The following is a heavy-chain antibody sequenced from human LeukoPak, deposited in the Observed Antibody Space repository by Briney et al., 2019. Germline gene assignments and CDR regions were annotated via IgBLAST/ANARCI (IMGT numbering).Heavy chain of an antibody. Sequence: GGSLRLSCAASGFTFSSYAMHWVRQAPGKGLEWVAVISYDGSNKYYADSVKGRFTISRDNSKNTLYLQMNSLRAEDTAVYYCARLGCYYGSGSYCQGGSYYFDYWGQGTLVTVSS. D-gene: IGHD3-10*01. CDR2: ISYDGSNK. J-gene: IGHJ4*02. CDR3: ARLGCYYGSGSYCQGGSYYFDY. V-gene: IGHV3-30*04. CDR1: GFTFSSYA.